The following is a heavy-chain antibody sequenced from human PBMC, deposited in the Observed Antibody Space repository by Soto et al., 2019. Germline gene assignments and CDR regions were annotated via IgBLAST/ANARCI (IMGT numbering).Heavy chain of an antibody. CDR2: ISGSGGRT. J-gene: IGHJ4*02. D-gene: IGHD6-6*01. Sequence: EVQLLESGGGLVQPGGSLRLSCAASGFTFSSYAMSWVRQAPGKGLEWVAAISGSGGRTYYADSVKGRFTISRDNSKNTLYQQMNSLRAEDTAVYYCAKRRGIAPRPSYELGDYWGQGTLVTVSS. CDR1: GFTFSSYA. CDR3: AKRRGIAPRPSYELGDY. V-gene: IGHV3-23*01.